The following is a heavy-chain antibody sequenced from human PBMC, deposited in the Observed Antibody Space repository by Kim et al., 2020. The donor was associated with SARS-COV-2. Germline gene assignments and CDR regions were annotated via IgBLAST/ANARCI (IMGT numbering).Heavy chain of an antibody. Sequence: TNYTPSLKSRVTISVDKSKNQFSLKLSSVTAADTAVYYCARAPDYYGMDVWGQGTTVTVSS. CDR2: T. J-gene: IGHJ6*02. V-gene: IGHV4-4*02. CDR3: ARAPDYYGMDV.